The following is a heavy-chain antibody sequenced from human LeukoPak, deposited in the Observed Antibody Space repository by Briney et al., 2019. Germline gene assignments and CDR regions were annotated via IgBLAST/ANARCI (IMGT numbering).Heavy chain of an antibody. CDR3: ARRVCCGDYDY. CDR2: IIPNLGIA. Sequence: SVKVSCKASGCTFSSYAIRWVRQAPGQGLEWMGGIIPNLGIANYAQKFQGRVTITTDKSTSTAYMELSRLRSEDTAVYYCARRVCCGDYDYWGQGTLDTVSS. D-gene: IGHD2-8*01. V-gene: IGHV1-69*10. CDR1: GCTFSSYA. J-gene: IGHJ4*02.